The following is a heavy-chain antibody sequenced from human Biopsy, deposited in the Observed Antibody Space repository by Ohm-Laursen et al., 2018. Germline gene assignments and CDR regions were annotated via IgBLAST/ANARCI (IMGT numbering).Heavy chain of an antibody. V-gene: IGHV4-4*09. Sequence: GTLSLTCAVSGVSITAYYWSWIRQPPGRGLECIGNIHHSGNTNYNPSLKSRLTISVDTSKNQFSRKLSSVTAADTAVYYCARMDCSGGSCHYYSYGMDVWGQGTTVTVSS. J-gene: IGHJ6*02. CDR2: IHHSGNT. CDR3: ARMDCSGGSCHYYSYGMDV. D-gene: IGHD2-15*01. CDR1: GVSITAYY.